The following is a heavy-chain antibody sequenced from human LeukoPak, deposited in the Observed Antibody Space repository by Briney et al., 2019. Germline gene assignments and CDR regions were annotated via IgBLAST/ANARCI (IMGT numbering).Heavy chain of an antibody. D-gene: IGHD3-3*01. CDR3: ARPSHDYDSWSGAFDY. V-gene: IGHV5-51*01. J-gene: IGHJ4*02. CDR1: GYSFTSYW. Sequence: GESLKISCKGSGYSFTSYWMGWVRQMPGKGLEWMGIIYPGDSDTRYSPSFQGQVTISADKSISTAYLQWSSLKASDTAMYYCARPSHDYDSWSGAFDYWGQGTLVTVSS. CDR2: IYPGDSDT.